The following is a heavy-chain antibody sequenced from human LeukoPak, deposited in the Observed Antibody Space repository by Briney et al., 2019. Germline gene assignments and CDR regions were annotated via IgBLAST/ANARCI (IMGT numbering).Heavy chain of an antibody. CDR1: GGTFSSYA. CDR2: IIPIFGTA. D-gene: IGHD3-3*01. J-gene: IGHJ6*02. CDR3: ASPGITIFGVYYYYGMDV. Sequence: GASVKVSCKASGGTFSSYAISWVRQAPGQGLEWMGGIIPIFGTANYAQKFQGRVTITADESTSTAYMELSSLRSEDTAVCYCASPGITIFGVYYYYGMDVWGQGTTVTVSS. V-gene: IGHV1-69*13.